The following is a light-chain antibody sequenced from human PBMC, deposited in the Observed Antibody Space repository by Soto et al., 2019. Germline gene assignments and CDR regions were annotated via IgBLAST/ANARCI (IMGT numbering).Light chain of an antibody. CDR2: WAS. Sequence: DIVMTQSPDSLAVSLGERAVINCKTSQSLLYSSKNKNYLAWYQQKPGQPPKLLIYWASTRESGVPDRFSGSGSGTDFTLTISSLQAEDVAVYYCQQYYTTPLLTCGGGTKVEIK. V-gene: IGKV4-1*01. J-gene: IGKJ4*01. CDR3: QQYYTTPLLT. CDR1: QSLLYSSKNKNY.